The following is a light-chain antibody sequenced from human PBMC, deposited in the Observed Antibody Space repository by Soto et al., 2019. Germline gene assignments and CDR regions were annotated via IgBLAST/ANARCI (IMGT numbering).Light chain of an antibody. Sequence: EIVLTQSPGTLSLSPGERATLSCRASQSVSSSYLAWYQQKPGQAPRLLIYGASSRATGIPDRFSGSGSGTEFTLTISRLEPEDVAVYYCQQYGSSLFTFGPGTNVDIK. CDR1: QSVSSSY. CDR3: QQYGSSLFT. V-gene: IGKV3-20*01. J-gene: IGKJ3*01. CDR2: GAS.